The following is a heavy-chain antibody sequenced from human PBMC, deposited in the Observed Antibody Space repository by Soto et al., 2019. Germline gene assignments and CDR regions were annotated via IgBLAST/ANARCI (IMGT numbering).Heavy chain of an antibody. CDR3: ARVGGISPMNAFDI. Sequence: ASVKVSCKASGYTFTGYYMHWVRQAPGQGLEWMGWINPNIGGTNYAQKFQGRGTMTREPSVSTAYMELSRLRSDDTAVYYCARVGGISPMNAFDIWGQGTMVTVSS. CDR2: INPNIGGT. D-gene: IGHD3-10*01. V-gene: IGHV1-2*02. CDR1: GYTFTGYY. J-gene: IGHJ3*02.